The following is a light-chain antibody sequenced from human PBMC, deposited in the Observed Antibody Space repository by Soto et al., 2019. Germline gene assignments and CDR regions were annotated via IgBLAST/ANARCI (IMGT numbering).Light chain of an antibody. CDR2: AAS. CDR1: QGISNY. J-gene: IGKJ1*01. V-gene: IGKV1-27*01. Sequence: DIHMTQSPSTLSGSVGHRVTITCRASQGISNYLAWYQQKPGKVPKLLIYAASTLQSGVPSRVSGSGSGTDFTLTISSLQPEDVATYYCQKYNSDPRTFGQGTKVDIK. CDR3: QKYNSDPRT.